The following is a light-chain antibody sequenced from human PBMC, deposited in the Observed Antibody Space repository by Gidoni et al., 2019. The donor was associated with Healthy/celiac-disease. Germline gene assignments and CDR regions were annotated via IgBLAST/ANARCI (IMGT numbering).Light chain of an antibody. V-gene: IGKV2-28*01. J-gene: IGKJ4*01. Sequence: DLVMTQSPLSLPVTPGEPASISCRSSQSLLHSNGYNYLDWYLQKPGQSPQLLIYLGSTRASGVPDRFSGSGSGTDFTLKISRVEAEDVGVYYCMQALQTPLTFGGXTKVEIK. CDR2: LGS. CDR3: MQALQTPLT. CDR1: QSLLHSNGYNY.